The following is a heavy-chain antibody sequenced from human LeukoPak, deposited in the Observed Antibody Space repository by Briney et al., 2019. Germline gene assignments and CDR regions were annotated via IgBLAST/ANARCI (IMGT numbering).Heavy chain of an antibody. D-gene: IGHD4-17*01. CDR1: GGSIIDYY. CDR2: IYYSGST. CDR3: ARAPTHDYGDV. V-gene: IGHV4-59*01. J-gene: IGHJ4*02. Sequence: SETLSLTRTVSGGSIIDYYWSWIRQPPGKGLEWIGYIYYSGSTNYNPSLKSRVTISVDTSRNQFSLILRSMTAADTAVYYCARAPTHDYGDVWGQGTLVTVSS.